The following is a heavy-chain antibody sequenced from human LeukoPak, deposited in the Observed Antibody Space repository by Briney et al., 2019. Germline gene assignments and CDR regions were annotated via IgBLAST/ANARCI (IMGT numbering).Heavy chain of an antibody. Sequence: TPSETLSLTCTVSGGSISSYYWSWIRQPPGKGLEWIGYIYYSGSTNYNPSLKSRVTISVDTSKNQFSLKLSSVTAADTAVYYCARDLAMVVTPRVVDDYWGQGTLVTVSS. D-gene: IGHD4-23*01. CDR2: IYYSGST. CDR1: GGSISSYY. V-gene: IGHV4-59*01. J-gene: IGHJ4*02. CDR3: ARDLAMVVTPRVVDDY.